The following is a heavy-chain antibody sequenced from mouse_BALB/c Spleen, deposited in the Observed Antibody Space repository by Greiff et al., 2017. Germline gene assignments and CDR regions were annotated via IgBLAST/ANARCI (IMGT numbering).Heavy chain of an antibody. J-gene: IGHJ2*01. CDR1: GYSFTSYW. CDR2: IYPGNSDT. V-gene: IGHV1-5*01. Sequence: VQLQQSGTVLARPGASVKMSCKASGYSFTSYWMHWVKQRPGQGLEWIGAIYPGNSDTSYNQKFKGKAKLTAVTSASTAYMELSSLTNEDSAVYYCTRERDGYYFDDWGQGTTLTVSS. D-gene: IGHD2-3*01. CDR3: TRERDGYYFDD.